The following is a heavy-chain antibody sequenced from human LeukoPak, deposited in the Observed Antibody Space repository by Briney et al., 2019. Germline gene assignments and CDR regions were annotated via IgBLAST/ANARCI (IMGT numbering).Heavy chain of an antibody. CDR3: TTRVKRNRLLLWFGELFDY. CDR2: IKSKTDGGTT. Sequence: GGSLRLSCAASEFTFSSYSMNWVRQAPGKGLEWVGRIKSKTDGGTTDYAAPVKGRFTISRDDSKNTLYLQMNSLKTEDTAVYYCTTRVKRNRLLLWFGELFDYWGQGTLVTVSS. D-gene: IGHD3-10*01. CDR1: EFTFSSYS. V-gene: IGHV3-15*01. J-gene: IGHJ4*02.